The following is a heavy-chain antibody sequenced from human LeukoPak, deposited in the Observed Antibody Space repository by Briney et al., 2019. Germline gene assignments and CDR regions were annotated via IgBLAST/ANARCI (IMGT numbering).Heavy chain of an antibody. Sequence: GGSLRLSCAASGFTFSSYAMHWVRQAPGEGLEWVAVISYDGSNKYYADSVKGRFTISRDNSKNTLYLQMNSLRAEDTAVYYCARAKSFDYWGQGTLVTVSS. CDR3: ARAKSFDY. J-gene: IGHJ4*02. CDR2: ISYDGSNK. V-gene: IGHV3-30-3*01. CDR1: GFTFSSYA.